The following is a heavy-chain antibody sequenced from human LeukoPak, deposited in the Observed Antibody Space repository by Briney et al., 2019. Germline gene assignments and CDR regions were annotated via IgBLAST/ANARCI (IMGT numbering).Heavy chain of an antibody. CDR2: ISNSGDSI. CDR1: GFTFRSYE. V-gene: IGHV3-48*03. D-gene: IGHD3-16*02. Sequence: PGGSLRLSCAASGFTFRSYEMNWVRQAPGKGLECVSFISNSGDSIYYADSVKGRFTISRDNAKNSLFLQMNSLRAEDTAVYYCARSEARFMLSWGQGTLVTVSS. J-gene: IGHJ4*02. CDR3: ARSEARFMLS.